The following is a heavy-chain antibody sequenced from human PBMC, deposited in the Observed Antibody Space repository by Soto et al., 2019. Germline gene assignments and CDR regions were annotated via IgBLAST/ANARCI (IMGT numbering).Heavy chain of an antibody. V-gene: IGHV1-3*01. CDR1: GYTFTSYA. D-gene: IGHD3-10*01. J-gene: IGHJ6*02. CDR2: INAGNGNT. CDR3: ARDFGFGEFRPYYGMDV. Sequence: GASVKVSCKASGYTFTSYAMHWVRQAPGQRLEWMGWINAGNGNTEYSQKFQGRVTITRDTSASTAYMELSSLRSEDTAVYYCARDFGFGEFRPYYGMDVWGQGTTVTVSS.